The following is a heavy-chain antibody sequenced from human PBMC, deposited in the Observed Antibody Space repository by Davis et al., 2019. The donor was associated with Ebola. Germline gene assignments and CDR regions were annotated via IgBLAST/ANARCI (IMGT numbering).Heavy chain of an antibody. CDR3: ARDALLEWFYGMDV. J-gene: IGHJ6*02. V-gene: IGHV3-23*01. D-gene: IGHD3-3*01. CDR2: ISGSGGST. Sequence: GESLKISCAASGFTFSNYAMSWVRQAPGKGLEWVSAISGSGGSTYYADSVKGRFTISRDNAKNSLYLQMNSLRAEDTAVYYCARDALLEWFYGMDVWGQGTTVTVSS. CDR1: GFTFSNYA.